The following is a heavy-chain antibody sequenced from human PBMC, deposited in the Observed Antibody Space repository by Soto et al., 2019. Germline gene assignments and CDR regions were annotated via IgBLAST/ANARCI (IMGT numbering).Heavy chain of an antibody. D-gene: IGHD3-10*01. Sequence: SETLSLTCAVYGGSFSGYYWSWIRQPPGKGLEWIGEINHSGSTNYNPSLKSRVTISVDTSKNQFSLKLSSVTAADTAAYYCARVKYGSGSSKFDYWGQGTLVTVSS. CDR3: ARVKYGSGSSKFDY. J-gene: IGHJ4*02. CDR1: GGSFSGYY. V-gene: IGHV4-34*01. CDR2: INHSGST.